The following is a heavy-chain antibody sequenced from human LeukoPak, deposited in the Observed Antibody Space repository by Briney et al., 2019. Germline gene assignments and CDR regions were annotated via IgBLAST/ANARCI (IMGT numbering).Heavy chain of an antibody. Sequence: SGGSLRLSCAISGFTFSACEPTWVRQAPGKGLEWVSYISRSGSTRYYADSVKGRFTISRDNAKNSLYLQMNSLRAEDTALYYCARVATMVRVPLDALDIWGQGTMVSVSS. D-gene: IGHD3-10*01. J-gene: IGHJ3*02. CDR2: ISRSGSTR. V-gene: IGHV3-48*03. CDR1: GFTFSACE. CDR3: ARVATMVRVPLDALDI.